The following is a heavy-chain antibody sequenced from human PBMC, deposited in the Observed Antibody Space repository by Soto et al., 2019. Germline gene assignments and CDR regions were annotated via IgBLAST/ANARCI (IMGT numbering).Heavy chain of an antibody. CDR1: GCIFTSHY. J-gene: IGHJ4*02. CDR2: INPTGGGT. V-gene: IGHV1-46*01. Sequence: ASVKVSCKASGCIFTSHYIHWVRQAPGQGLEWMGIINPTGGGTSYAQKFQGRVTMTRDTSTSTVYMELSRLRSEDTAVYYCARESTLAYWGQGTLVTVSS. CDR3: ARESTLAY.